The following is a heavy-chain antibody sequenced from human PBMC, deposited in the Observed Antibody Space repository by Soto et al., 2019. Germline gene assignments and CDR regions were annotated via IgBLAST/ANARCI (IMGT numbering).Heavy chain of an antibody. V-gene: IGHV4-34*01. CDR3: ARGHAAYSRAPRFDP. CDR2: INHSGST. J-gene: IGHJ5*02. D-gene: IGHD6-13*01. CDR1: DGAFSGYY. Sequence: PSETLSLTCAVYDGAFSGYYWSWIRQPPGKGLEWIGEINHSGSTNYNPSLKSRVTVSVDTSKNQFSLKLNSVTAADTAVYYCARGHAAYSRAPRFDPWGQGTLVTVSS.